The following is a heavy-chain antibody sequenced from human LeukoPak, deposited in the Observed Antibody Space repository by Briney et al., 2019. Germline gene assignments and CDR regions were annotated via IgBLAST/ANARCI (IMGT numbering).Heavy chain of an antibody. D-gene: IGHD3-22*01. CDR3: ARASYSYDISGWVPFDY. CDR2: IYTSGST. CDR1: GNSISSGDYY. Sequence: PSETLSLTCTVSGNSISSGDYYWSWIRQPAGKGLEWIGRIYTSGSTTYNPSLKSRVTISGDTSENQFSLRLSSVTAADPAGFYCARASYSYDISGWVPFDYWGQGTLVTVSS. V-gene: IGHV4-61*02. J-gene: IGHJ4*02.